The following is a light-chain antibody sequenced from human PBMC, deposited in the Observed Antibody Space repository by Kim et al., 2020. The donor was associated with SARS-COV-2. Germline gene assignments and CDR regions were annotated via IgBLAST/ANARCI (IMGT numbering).Light chain of an antibody. J-gene: IGKJ1*01. CDR1: QSNDIW. V-gene: IGKV1-5*03. CDR2: QAS. Sequence: SASVGDRVTITCRASQSNDIWLAWYQQKPGKAPKLLIYQASSLESEVPSRFSGSGSGTEFTLPISSLQPDDFATYYCQQYRSHWTFGQGTKVDIK. CDR3: QQYRSHWT.